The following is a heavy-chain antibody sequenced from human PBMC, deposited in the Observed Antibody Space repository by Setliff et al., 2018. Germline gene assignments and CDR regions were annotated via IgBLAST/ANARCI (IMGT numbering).Heavy chain of an antibody. J-gene: IGHJ4*02. CDR2: ISGSGGST. D-gene: IGHD6-19*01. V-gene: IGHV3-23*01. Sequence: GGSLRLSCAASGFTFSSYAISWVRQAPGKGLEWVSAISGSGGSTYYADSVKGRFTISRDNAKKSVDLQMNSLRAGDTAVYYCATKAVAGTGGQGTLVTVSS. CDR1: GFTFSSYA. CDR3: ATKAVAGT.